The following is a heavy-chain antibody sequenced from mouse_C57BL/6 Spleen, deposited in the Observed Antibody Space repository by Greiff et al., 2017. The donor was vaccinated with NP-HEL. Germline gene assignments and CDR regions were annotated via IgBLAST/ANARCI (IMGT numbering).Heavy chain of an antibody. D-gene: IGHD1-1*01. V-gene: IGHV1-50*01. CDR1: GYTFTSYW. J-gene: IGHJ4*01. Sequence: QVQLQQPGAELVKPGASVKLSCKASGYTFTSYWMQWVKQRPGQGLEWIGEIDPSDSYTNYNQKFKGKATLTVDTSSSTAYMQLSSLTSEDSAVYYCARSYYPLYAMDYWGQGTSVTVSS. CDR3: ARSYYPLYAMDY. CDR2: IDPSDSYT.